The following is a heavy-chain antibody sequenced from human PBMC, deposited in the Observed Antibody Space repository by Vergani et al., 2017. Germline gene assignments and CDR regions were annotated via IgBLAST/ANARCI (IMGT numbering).Heavy chain of an antibody. CDR1: GYTLTELS. CDR3: ATGTLAVAGRVYYYYGMDV. Sequence: QVQLVQSGAEVKKPGASVKVSCKVSGYTLTELSMHWVRQAPGKGLEWMGGFDPEDGETIYAQKFQGRVTMTEDTSTDTAYMELSSLRSEDTAVYYWATGTLAVAGRVYYYYGMDVWGQGTTVTVSS. D-gene: IGHD6-19*01. CDR2: FDPEDGET. V-gene: IGHV1-24*01. J-gene: IGHJ6*02.